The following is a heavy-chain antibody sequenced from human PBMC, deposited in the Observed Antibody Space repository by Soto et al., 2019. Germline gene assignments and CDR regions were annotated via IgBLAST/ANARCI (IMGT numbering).Heavy chain of an antibody. J-gene: IGHJ4*02. Sequence: QLQLQESGPGLVKSSETLSLTCTISGDAGAISSNSYSWGWIRQPPGKGLEWIASVSSGGSTNFNPTLRSRVTISLDTSMDQLSLRLTAVTAADTALYFCARHLMHPDYFDLWGLGVLVTVSS. CDR1: GDAGAISSNSYS. D-gene: IGHD2-8*01. CDR3: ARHLMHPDYFDL. CDR2: VSSGGST. V-gene: IGHV4-39*01.